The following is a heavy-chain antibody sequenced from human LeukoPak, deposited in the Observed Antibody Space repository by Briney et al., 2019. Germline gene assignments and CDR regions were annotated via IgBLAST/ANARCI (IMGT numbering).Heavy chain of an antibody. D-gene: IGHD2-15*01. CDR2: IYYSGST. V-gene: IGHV4-39*07. CDR3: ARLSVAAIDY. Sequence: SETLSLTCTVSGGSISSRSNYWGWIRQPPGKGLEWIGNIYYSGSTYYNPSLKSRVTISVDTSKNQFSLKLSSVTAADTAVYYCARLSVAAIDYWGQGTLVTVSS. J-gene: IGHJ4*02. CDR1: GGSISSRSNY.